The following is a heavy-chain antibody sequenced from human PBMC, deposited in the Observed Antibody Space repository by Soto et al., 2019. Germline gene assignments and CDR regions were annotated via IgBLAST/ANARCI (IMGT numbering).Heavy chain of an antibody. V-gene: IGHV4-30-2*01. CDR1: GGSISSGGYS. CDR2: IYHSGST. Sequence: QLQLQESGSGLVKPSQTLSLTCAVSGGSISSGGYSWSWIRQPPGKGLEWIGYIYHSGSTYYKPAPKSRVPISVDRSKNQFSLKLSSVTAADTAVYYCARGAPVVNDYWGQGTLVTVSS. D-gene: IGHD3-22*01. CDR3: ARGAPVVNDY. J-gene: IGHJ4*02.